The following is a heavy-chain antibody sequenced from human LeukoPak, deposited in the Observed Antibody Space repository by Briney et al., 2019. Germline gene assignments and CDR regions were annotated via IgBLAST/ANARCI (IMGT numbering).Heavy chain of an antibody. V-gene: IGHV3-74*01. CDR2: INTDGGTT. Sequence: GGSLRLSCVASGFTFSSYWMHWVRQAPGKGLVWVSRINTDGGTTTYADSVKGRFTISRDNAENSLYLQMNSLRDEDTAVYYCAKTGERDYWGRGTLVTVFS. J-gene: IGHJ4*02. CDR3: AKTGERDY. D-gene: IGHD7-27*01. CDR1: GFTFSSYW.